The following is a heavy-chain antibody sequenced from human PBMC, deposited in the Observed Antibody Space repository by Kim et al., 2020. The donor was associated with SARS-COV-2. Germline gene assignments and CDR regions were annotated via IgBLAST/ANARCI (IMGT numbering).Heavy chain of an antibody. CDR1: GFTFNNYA. V-gene: IGHV3-33*01. CDR2: VWFDGSNR. J-gene: IGHJ4*02. Sequence: GGSLRLSCAASGFTFNNYAIHWVRQAPGKGLEWVAVVWFDGSNRYYADSVKGRFTISRDNSKNTVYLQMNGLRAEDTAIYYCATGDISGYYPSDYWGRGTLVTVSS. D-gene: IGHD3-22*01. CDR3: ATGDISGYYPSDY.